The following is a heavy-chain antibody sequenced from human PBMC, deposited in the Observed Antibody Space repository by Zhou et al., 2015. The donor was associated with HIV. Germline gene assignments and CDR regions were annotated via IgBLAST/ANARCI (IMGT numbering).Heavy chain of an antibody. J-gene: IGHJ6*01. D-gene: IGHD2/OR15-2a*01. CDR3: ARGRGRTVPRYGTYESTYYGTRDLRSDPYGPYGTDV. V-gene: IGHV1-69*01. Sequence: QVQLVQSGAEVKKPGSSVKVSCKASGGTFSSYAISWVRQAPGQGLEWMGGIIPIFGTANYAQKFQGRVTITADESTSTAYMELSSLRSEDTAVYYCARGRGRTVPRYGTYESTYYGTRDLRSDPYGPYGTDV. CDR1: GGTFSSYA. CDR2: IIPIFGTA.